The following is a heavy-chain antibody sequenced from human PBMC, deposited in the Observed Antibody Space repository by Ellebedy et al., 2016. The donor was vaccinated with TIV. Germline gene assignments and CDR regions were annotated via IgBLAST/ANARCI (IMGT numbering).Heavy chain of an antibody. CDR1: GYTFTGYY. CDR2: INPNSGVT. D-gene: IGHD6-19*01. V-gene: IGHV1-2*04. CDR3: ATDITGAVAGYYYYGMDV. J-gene: IGHJ6*02. Sequence: AASVKVSCKASGYTFTGYYMHWVRQAPGQGLEWMGWINPNSGVTNYAQKFQGWVTMTRDTSISTAYMELSRLRSDDTAVYYCATDITGAVAGYYYYGMDVWGQGTTVTVSS.